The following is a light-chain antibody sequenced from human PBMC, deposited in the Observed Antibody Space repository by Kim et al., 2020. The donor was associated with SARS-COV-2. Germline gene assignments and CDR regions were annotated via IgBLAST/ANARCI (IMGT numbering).Light chain of an antibody. Sequence: LSPGERATRSCRASQSVSSYLAWYQQKPGQAPRLLISDASNRATGIPARFSGSGSATDFTLTISTLEAEDFAVYYCQQYDKWPPTFGPGTRLEIK. CDR1: QSVSSY. CDR3: QQYDKWPPT. V-gene: IGKV3-11*01. J-gene: IGKJ5*01. CDR2: DAS.